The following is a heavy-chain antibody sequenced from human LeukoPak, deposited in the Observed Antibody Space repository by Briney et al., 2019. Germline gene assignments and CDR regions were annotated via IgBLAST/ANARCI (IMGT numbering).Heavy chain of an antibody. CDR3: ARSSGYSYGPGGDAFDI. CDR1: GFTVSSNY. D-gene: IGHD5-18*01. Sequence: PGGSLRLSCAASGFTVSSNYMSWVRQAPGKGLEWVSGIYSGGTTYYADSLKGRFTISRDNSKNTLYLQMNSLRAEDTAVYYCARSSGYSYGPGGDAFDIWGQGTMVTVSS. V-gene: IGHV3-66*01. CDR2: IYSGGTT. J-gene: IGHJ3*02.